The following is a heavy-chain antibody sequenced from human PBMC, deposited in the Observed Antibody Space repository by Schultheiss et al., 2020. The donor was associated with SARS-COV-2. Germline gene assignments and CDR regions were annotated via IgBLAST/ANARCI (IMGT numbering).Heavy chain of an antibody. CDR3: ARGTWELGKFDY. Sequence: SETLSLTCTVSGGSISSYYWCWIRQPPGKGLEWIGYIYYSGSTNYNPSLKSRVTISVDTSKNQFSLKLSSVTAADTAVYYCARGTWELGKFDYWGQGTLVTVSS. D-gene: IGHD1-26*01. CDR1: GGSISSYY. CDR2: IYYSGST. J-gene: IGHJ4*02. V-gene: IGHV4-59*01.